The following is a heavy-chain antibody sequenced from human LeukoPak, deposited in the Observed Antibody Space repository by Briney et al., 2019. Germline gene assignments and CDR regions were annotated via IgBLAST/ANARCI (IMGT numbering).Heavy chain of an antibody. CDR3: ARGAETWIQLWFY. CDR1: GGSISSGGYY. D-gene: IGHD5-18*01. CDR2: IYYSGST. J-gene: IGHJ4*02. Sequence: SQTLSLTCTVSGGSISSGGYYSSWIRQHPGRGLEWIGYIYYSGSTYYNPSLKSRVTISVDTSKNQFSLKLSSVTAADTAVYYCARGAETWIQLWFYWGQGTLVTVSS. V-gene: IGHV4-31*03.